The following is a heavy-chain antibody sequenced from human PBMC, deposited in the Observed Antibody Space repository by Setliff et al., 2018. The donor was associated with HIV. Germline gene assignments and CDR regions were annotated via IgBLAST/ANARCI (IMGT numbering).Heavy chain of an antibody. CDR2: TSSSGATI. V-gene: IGHV3-48*04. Sequence: GESLKISCAASGFTFSSYSMNWVRQAPGKGLDWVSYTSSSGATIYYADSVKGRFTIYRDNTKNSLYLQMNILRTEDTAVYYCARKYYDSSGQPSDAFDNWGQGTLVTVSS. D-gene: IGHD3-22*01. CDR1: GFTFSSYS. J-gene: IGHJ3*02. CDR3: ARKYYDSSGQPSDAFDN.